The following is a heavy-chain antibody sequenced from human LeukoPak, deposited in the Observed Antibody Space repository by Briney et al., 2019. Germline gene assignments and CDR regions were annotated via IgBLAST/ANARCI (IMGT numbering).Heavy chain of an antibody. CDR1: GFTFSSYA. CDR3: ARDRPPYYYDSSGQDAFDI. V-gene: IGHV3-30*04. J-gene: IGHJ3*02. Sequence: PGRSLRLSCAASGFTFSSYAMHWVRQAPGKGLEWVAGIPYDGSNKYYADSVKGRFTISRDNSKNTLYLQMNSLRAEDTAVYYCARDRPPYYYDSSGQDAFDIWGQGTMVTVSS. D-gene: IGHD3-22*01. CDR2: IPYDGSNK.